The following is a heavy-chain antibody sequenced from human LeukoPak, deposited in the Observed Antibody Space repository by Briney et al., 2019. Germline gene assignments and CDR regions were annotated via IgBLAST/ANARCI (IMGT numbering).Heavy chain of an antibody. V-gene: IGHV3-48*03. D-gene: IGHD3-10*01. CDR3: ARDRRPYYYGSGSYSIDY. J-gene: IGHJ4*02. Sequence: GGSRRPACAVSGFISGSYEMNWDRPAPGKGLEWVSSISSSGSTIFYTDSVKRRSTISRDNAKNSLYLQMNSLRAEDTAVYYCARDRRPYYYGSGSYSIDYWGQGTLVTVSS. CDR2: ISSSGSTI. CDR1: GFISGSYE.